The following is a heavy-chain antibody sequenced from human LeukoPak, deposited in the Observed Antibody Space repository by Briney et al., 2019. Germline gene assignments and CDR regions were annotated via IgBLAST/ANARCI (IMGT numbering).Heavy chain of an antibody. D-gene: IGHD3-10*01. Sequence: SETLSFTCTVSGGSISTYYWSWIRQPPGKGLEWIGYIYYSGRTTYNPSLKSRVTMSVDTSKNQFSLKLSSVTAADTAVYYCARTVYGSLVWGQGTLVTVSS. V-gene: IGHV4-59*01. CDR2: IYYSGRT. J-gene: IGHJ4*02. CDR3: ARTVYGSLV. CDR1: GGSISTYY.